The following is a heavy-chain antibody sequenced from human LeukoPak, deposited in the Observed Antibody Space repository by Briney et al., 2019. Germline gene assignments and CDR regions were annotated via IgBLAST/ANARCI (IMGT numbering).Heavy chain of an antibody. D-gene: IGHD3-3*01. Sequence: GGSLRLSCTASELTFSVYTMNWVRQAPGKGLEWVSSISPSSSSIYYADSVRGRFTVSRDNAKKSLSLQMNSLRVVDTAIYYCARETYNDFWSGLNWFDPWGQGTLVTVSS. V-gene: IGHV3-21*01. CDR2: ISPSSSSI. CDR3: ARETYNDFWSGLNWFDP. CDR1: ELTFSVYT. J-gene: IGHJ5*02.